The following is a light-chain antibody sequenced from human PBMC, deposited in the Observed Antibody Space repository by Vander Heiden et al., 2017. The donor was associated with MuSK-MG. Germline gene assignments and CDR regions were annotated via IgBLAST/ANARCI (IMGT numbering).Light chain of an antibody. V-gene: IGLV3-25*03. J-gene: IGLJ2*01. Sequence: SYELTQQPSVSVSPGQTARITCTGDASPTQYANWYQQTPGQARVVVIYKDSHRPSGSTERFSGSSSGTTVTLTISGVQAVDEACYYCQSSDSSGTAHVLFGGGTMLTVL. CDR2: KDS. CDR3: QSSDSSGTAHVL. CDR1: ASPTQY.